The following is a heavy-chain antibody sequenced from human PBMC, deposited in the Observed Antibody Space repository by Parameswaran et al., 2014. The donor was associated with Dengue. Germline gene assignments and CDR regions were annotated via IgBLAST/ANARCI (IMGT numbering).Heavy chain of an antibody. D-gene: IGHD2-8*01. V-gene: IGHV1-69*01. CDR3: ATPPVCTNGVCYSL. Sequence: SWVRQAPGQGLEWMGGIIPIFGTANYAQKFQGRVTITADESTSTAYMELSSLRSEDTAVYYCATPPVCTNGVCYSLWGQGTLVTVSS. J-gene: IGHJ4*02. CDR2: IIPIFGTA.